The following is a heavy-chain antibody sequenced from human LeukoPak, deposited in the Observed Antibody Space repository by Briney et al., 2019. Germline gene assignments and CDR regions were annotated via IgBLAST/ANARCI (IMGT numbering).Heavy chain of an antibody. Sequence: SETLSLTCAVSGGSISNYYWSWIRQPPGKGLEWIGYIYYSGSTYYNPSLKSRVTISVDTSKNQFSLKLSSVTAADTAVYYCARGDCSSTSCSVDYWGQGTLVTVSS. CDR2: IYYSGST. CDR1: GGSISNYY. CDR3: ARGDCSSTSCSVDY. J-gene: IGHJ4*02. V-gene: IGHV4-30-4*08. D-gene: IGHD2-2*01.